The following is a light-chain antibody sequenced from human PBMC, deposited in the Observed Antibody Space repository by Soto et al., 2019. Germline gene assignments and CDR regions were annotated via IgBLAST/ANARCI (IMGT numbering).Light chain of an antibody. CDR1: SSDVGGYNY. J-gene: IGLJ1*01. CDR3: SSYAGSLYV. Sequence: QSALTQPPSASGSPGPSVTISCTRTSSDVGGYNYVSWYQQHPGKAPKLMIYEVTKRPSGVPDRFSGSKSGNTASLTVSGLQAEDEADYYCSSYAGSLYVFGPGTKLTVL. CDR2: EVT. V-gene: IGLV2-8*01.